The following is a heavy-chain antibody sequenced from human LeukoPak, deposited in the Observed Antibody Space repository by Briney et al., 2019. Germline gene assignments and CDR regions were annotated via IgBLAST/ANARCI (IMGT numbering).Heavy chain of an antibody. CDR3: AKDIRSSGWLGVNWFDP. J-gene: IGHJ5*02. Sequence: GGSLRLSCAASGFTFSSYAMHWVRQAPGKGLEWVAFIRYDGSNKYYADSVKGRFTISRDNSKNTLYLQMNSLRAEDTAVYYCAKDIRSSGWLGVNWFDPWGQGTLVTVSS. CDR2: IRYDGSNK. V-gene: IGHV3-30*02. CDR1: GFTFSSYA. D-gene: IGHD6-19*01.